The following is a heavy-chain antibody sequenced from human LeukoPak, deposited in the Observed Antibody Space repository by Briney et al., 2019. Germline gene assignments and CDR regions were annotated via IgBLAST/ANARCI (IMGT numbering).Heavy chain of an antibody. D-gene: IGHD3-16*01. CDR3: ARGGGLDV. CDR1: GFTVSSNY. Sequence: GGSLRLSCAASGFTVSSNYMGWVRQAPGKGLEWVSVIYSGGSTYYADSVKGRFTISRDNAKNSLYLQMSNLRAEDTAVYFCARGGGLDVWGQGATVTVSS. CDR2: IYSGGST. V-gene: IGHV3-53*01. J-gene: IGHJ6*02.